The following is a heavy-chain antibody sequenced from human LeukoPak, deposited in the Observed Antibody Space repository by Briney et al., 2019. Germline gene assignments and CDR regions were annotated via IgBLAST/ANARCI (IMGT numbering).Heavy chain of an antibody. CDR1: GFTFSSSE. J-gene: IGHJ6*03. CDR3: ARDPYSGSYGNYYYYFMDV. D-gene: IGHD1-26*01. Sequence: PGGSLRLSCAASGFTFSSSEMNWVRQAPGKGLEWVSYISDSGKTRYYADSVKGRFTISRDNAKNSLYLQMNSLRAEDTAVYYCARDPYSGSYGNYYYYFMDVWGKGTTVTISS. CDR2: ISDSGKTR. V-gene: IGHV3-48*03.